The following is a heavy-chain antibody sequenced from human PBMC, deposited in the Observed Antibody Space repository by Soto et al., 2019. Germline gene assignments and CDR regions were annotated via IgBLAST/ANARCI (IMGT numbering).Heavy chain of an antibody. CDR3: ARVAVGPELRYNWFDP. CDR2: IYSGGST. J-gene: IGHJ5*02. D-gene: IGHD1-26*01. Sequence: EVQLVESGGGLIQPGGSLRLSCAASGFTVSSNYMSWVRQAPGKGLEWVSVIYSGGSTYYADSVKGRFTISRDNSKNTLYLQMNSLRAEDTAVYYCARVAVGPELRYNWFDPWGQGTLVTVSS. CDR1: GFTVSSNY. V-gene: IGHV3-53*01.